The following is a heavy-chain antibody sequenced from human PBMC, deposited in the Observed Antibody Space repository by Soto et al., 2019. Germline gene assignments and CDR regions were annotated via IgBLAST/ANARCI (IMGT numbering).Heavy chain of an antibody. D-gene: IGHD5-18*01. Sequence: GSLRLSCAASGFTFSSYSMNWVRQAPGKGLEWVSSISSSSSYIYYADSVKGRFTISRDNAKNSLYLQMNSLRAEDTAVYYCARDHSCSYAGFDYWGQGTLVTVSS. CDR2: ISSSSSYI. J-gene: IGHJ4*02. CDR3: ARDHSCSYAGFDY. V-gene: IGHV3-21*01. CDR1: GFTFSSYS.